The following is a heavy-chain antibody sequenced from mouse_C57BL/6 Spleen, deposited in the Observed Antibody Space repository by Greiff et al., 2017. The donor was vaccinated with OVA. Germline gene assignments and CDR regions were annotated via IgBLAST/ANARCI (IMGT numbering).Heavy chain of an antibody. CDR3: ARSSNSYAMDY. CDR2: INPYNGGT. D-gene: IGHD2-5*01. J-gene: IGHJ4*01. V-gene: IGHV1-19*01. Sequence: EVQLQQSGPVLVKPGASVKMSCKASGYTFTDYYMNWVKQSHGKSLEWIGVINPYNGGTSYNQKFKGKATLTVDKSSSTAYMELTSLTSEDSAVYYCARSSNSYAMDYWGQGTSVTVAS. CDR1: GYTFTDYY.